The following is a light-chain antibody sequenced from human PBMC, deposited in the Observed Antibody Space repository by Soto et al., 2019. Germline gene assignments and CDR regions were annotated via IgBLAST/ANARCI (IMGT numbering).Light chain of an antibody. J-gene: IGKJ5*01. CDR1: QGISSD. CDR3: QQFKSYPIT. V-gene: IGKV1-9*01. Sequence: DIQLTQSPSFLSASVGDIVTITCWASQGISSDLAWYQQNPGKAPKLLIYAASTLQNGVPSTFSGSGSGTEFTLTISSLQPEDFGTYYCQQFKSYPITLGQGTGLEI. CDR2: AAS.